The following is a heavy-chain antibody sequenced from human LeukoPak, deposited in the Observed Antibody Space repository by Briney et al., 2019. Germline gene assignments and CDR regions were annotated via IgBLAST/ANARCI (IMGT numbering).Heavy chain of an antibody. D-gene: IGHD1-26*01. Sequence: GGSLRLSCAASGFTFSSYSMNWVRQAPGKGLEWVSSISSSSSYIYYADSVKGRFTISRDNAKNSLYLQMNSLRAEDTAVYYCARDSEIPIVGATTAELDYWGQGTLVTASS. CDR3: ARDSEIPIVGATTAELDY. CDR1: GFTFSSYS. J-gene: IGHJ4*02. V-gene: IGHV3-21*01. CDR2: ISSSSSYI.